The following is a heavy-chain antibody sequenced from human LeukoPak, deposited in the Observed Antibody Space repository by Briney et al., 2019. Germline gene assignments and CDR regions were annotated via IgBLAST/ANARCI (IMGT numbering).Heavy chain of an antibody. J-gene: IGHJ4*02. CDR2: IKQDGSEK. CDR1: GFTFSSYW. D-gene: IGHD5-12*01. V-gene: IGHV3-7*01. CDR3: ARANTLKGGYDYFKGDIPYFDY. Sequence: QSGGSLRLSCAASGFTFSSYWMSWVRQAPGKGLEWVANIKQDGSEKYYVDPVKGRFTISRDNAKNSLYLQMNSLRAEDTAVYYCARANTLKGGYDYFKGDIPYFDYWGQGTLVTVSS.